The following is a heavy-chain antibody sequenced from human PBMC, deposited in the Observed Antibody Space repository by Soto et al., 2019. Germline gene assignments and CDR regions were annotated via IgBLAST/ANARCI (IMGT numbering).Heavy chain of an antibody. J-gene: IGHJ4*02. CDR3: ARVRYCSDNSCYSWFDY. V-gene: IGHV4-4*02. Sequence: SETLSLTCAVSGGSISSSNWWSWVRQPPGKGLEWIGEIYHSGSTNYNPSLKSRVTISVDKSKNQFSLKLNSVTAEDTAVYYCARVRYCSDNSCYSWFDYWGQGTLVTVSS. D-gene: IGHD2-15*01. CDR2: IYHSGST. CDR1: GGSISSSNW.